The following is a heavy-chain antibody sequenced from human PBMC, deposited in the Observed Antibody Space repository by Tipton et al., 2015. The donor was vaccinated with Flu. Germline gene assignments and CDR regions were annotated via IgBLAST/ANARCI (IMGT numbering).Heavy chain of an antibody. V-gene: IGHV4-59*08. CDR3: ARRIYDNDAFDI. CDR2: IYYGGDT. Sequence: GLVKPSEALSLTCAVSGVSVSSYHWSWIRQPPGKGLEWIGKIYYGGDTDYNPSLTSRVTISLDLSNNHFSLRLSSVTAADTAVYYCARRIYDNDAFDIWGQGTIVTVSS. CDR1: GVSVSSYH. D-gene: IGHD3-9*01. J-gene: IGHJ3*02.